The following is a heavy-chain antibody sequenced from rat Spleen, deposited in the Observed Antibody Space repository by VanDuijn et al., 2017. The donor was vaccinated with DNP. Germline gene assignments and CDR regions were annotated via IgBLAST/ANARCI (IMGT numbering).Heavy chain of an antibody. J-gene: IGHJ3*01. Sequence: QVQLQESGPDLVQPSQTLSLTCTVSGFSLTSYGVSWVRQPPRKGLEWIATISSGGSTFYNSVLRSRLTISGDTSKSQVFLKMNSLQTEDTAIYFCARDTLTTPFAYWGQGTLVTVSS. CDR2: ISSGGST. CDR3: ARDTLTTPFAY. D-gene: IGHD1-4*01. V-gene: IGHV2S8*01. CDR1: GFSLTSYG.